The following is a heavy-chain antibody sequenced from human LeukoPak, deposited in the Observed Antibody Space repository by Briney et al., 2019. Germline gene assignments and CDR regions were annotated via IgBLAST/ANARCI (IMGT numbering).Heavy chain of an antibody. CDR3: ARVLRYCSSTSCHTRGYYMDV. J-gene: IGHJ6*03. V-gene: IGHV4-59*01. D-gene: IGHD2-2*02. CDR2: IYYSGST. CDR1: GGSISSYY. Sequence: SETLSLTCTVSGGSISSYYWSWIRQPPGKGLEWIGYIYYSGSTNYNPSLKSRVTISVDTSKNQFSLKLSSVTAADTAVYYCARVLRYCSSTSCHTRGYYMDVWGKGTTVTVSS.